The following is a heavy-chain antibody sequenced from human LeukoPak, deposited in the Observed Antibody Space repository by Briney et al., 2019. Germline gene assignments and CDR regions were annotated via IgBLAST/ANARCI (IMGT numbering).Heavy chain of an antibody. J-gene: IGHJ4*02. CDR2: ISNSGGDI. D-gene: IGHD4-17*01. CDR1: GFTFSSHE. CDR3: ARTLTTTYS. Sequence: GGSLRLSCAASGFTFSSHEMNWVRQAPGKGLEWLSYISNSGGDINYADSVKGRFTISRDNAKNSLYLQMNSLRVEDTAVYYCARTLTTTYSWGQGTLVTVSS. V-gene: IGHV3-48*03.